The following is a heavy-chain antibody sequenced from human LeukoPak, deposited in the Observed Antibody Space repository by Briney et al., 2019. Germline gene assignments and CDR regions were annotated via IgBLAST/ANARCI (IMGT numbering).Heavy chain of an antibody. J-gene: IGHJ4*02. CDR3: AKRGVVIRVIVVGFHREAYYFDS. CDR2: ISGSGGST. D-gene: IGHD2-21*01. Sequence: GSLRLSCAVSGITLSNYGMSWVRQAPGKRLEWVAGISGSGGSTNYADSVKGRFTISRDNPKNTLFPQMNSLRAEDTAVYFCAKRGVVIRVIVVGFHREAYYFDSWGQGALVTVSS. V-gene: IGHV3-23*01. CDR1: GITLSNYG.